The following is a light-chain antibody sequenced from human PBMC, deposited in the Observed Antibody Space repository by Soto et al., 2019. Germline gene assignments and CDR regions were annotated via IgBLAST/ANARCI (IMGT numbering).Light chain of an antibody. Sequence: QSALTQPASVSGSPGQSITISCTGTSSDVGDYNYVSWYQQYPGKAPKLIIYEVNNRPSGVSHRFSGSKSGNTASLTISGLQAEDEADYFCNSYTRDSTLIFGGGTKVTVL. J-gene: IGLJ2*01. V-gene: IGLV2-14*01. CDR3: NSYTRDSTLI. CDR2: EVN. CDR1: SSDVGDYNY.